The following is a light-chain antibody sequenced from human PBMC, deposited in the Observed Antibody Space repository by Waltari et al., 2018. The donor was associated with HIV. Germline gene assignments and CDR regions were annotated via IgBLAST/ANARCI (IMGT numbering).Light chain of an antibody. CDR1: SSDVGLYDY. V-gene: IGLV2-23*02. CDR2: DVT. CDR3: CSFADSSTSGV. J-gene: IGLJ1*01. Sequence: QSALTQPASVSGSPGQSTTIPCTGTSSDVGLYDYVSCYQQHPGKPPKLMIYDVTKRPSGVSNRFSGSKSGNTASLTISGLQGEDEADYYCCSFADSSTSGVFGTGTKVTVL.